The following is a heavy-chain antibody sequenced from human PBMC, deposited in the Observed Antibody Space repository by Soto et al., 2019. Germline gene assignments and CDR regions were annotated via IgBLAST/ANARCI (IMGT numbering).Heavy chain of an antibody. V-gene: IGHV3-21*01. CDR1: GFTFSSYS. CDR2: ISSSSSYI. J-gene: IGHJ4*02. CDR3: ARGQLWSQYYFDY. Sequence: GGSLRLSCAASGFTFSSYSMNWVRQAPGKGLEWVSSISSSSSYIYYADSVKGRFTISRDNAKNSLYLQMNSLRAEDTAVYYCARGQLWSQYYFDYWGQGTLVTAPQ. D-gene: IGHD5-18*01.